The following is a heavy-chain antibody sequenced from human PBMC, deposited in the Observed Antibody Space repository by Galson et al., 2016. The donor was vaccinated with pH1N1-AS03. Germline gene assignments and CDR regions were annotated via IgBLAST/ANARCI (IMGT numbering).Heavy chain of an antibody. CDR3: AKARTDGYSRGPYDS. CDR2: FSNSGPTT. J-gene: IGHJ4*02. Sequence: SLRLSCATSGFTFNSYAMSWVRQAPGKGLEWVSTFSNSGPTTFYADSVQGRFTISTDNSKNILYLQMNSLRVADSAIYYCAKARTDGYSRGPYDSWGQGTLVTVSS. V-gene: IGHV3-23*01. CDR1: GFTFNSYA. D-gene: IGHD5-24*01.